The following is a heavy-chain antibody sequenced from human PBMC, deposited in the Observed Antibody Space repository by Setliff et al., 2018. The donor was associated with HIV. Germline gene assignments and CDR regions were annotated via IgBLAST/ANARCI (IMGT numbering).Heavy chain of an antibody. V-gene: IGHV4-59*01. CDR1: GGSITSYY. CDR2: IYYSGNT. Sequence: SETLSLTCTVCGGSITSYYWSWIRQPPGKGLEWIGYIYYSGNTYYNPSLKSRVTISVDTSKHQFSLKLSSVTAADTAVYYCARVQMAYAAFDVWGQGTMVTVSS. D-gene: IGHD4-17*01. J-gene: IGHJ3*01. CDR3: ARVQMAYAAFDV.